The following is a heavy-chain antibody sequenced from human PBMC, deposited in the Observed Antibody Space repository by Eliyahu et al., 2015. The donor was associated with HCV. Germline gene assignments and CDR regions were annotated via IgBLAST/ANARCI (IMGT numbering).Heavy chain of an antibody. CDR3: ARSRGSGSYDQSFDY. CDR1: GFXFSSYD. CDR2: IGTAGDT. D-gene: IGHD3-10*01. V-gene: IGHV3-13*01. J-gene: IGHJ4*02. Sequence: EVQLVESGGGLVQPGGSLRLSCAASGFXFSSYDMHWVRQATGKGLEWVSAIGTAGDTYYPGSVKGRFTISRENAKNSLYLQMNSLRAGDTAVYYCARSRGSGSYDQSFDYWGQGTLVTVSS.